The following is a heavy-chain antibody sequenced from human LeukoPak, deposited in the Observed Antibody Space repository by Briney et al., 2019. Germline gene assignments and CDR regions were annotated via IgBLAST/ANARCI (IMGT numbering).Heavy chain of an antibody. J-gene: IGHJ4*02. CDR2: IKQDGNEK. V-gene: IGHV3-7*05. Sequence: GGSLRLSCAASGFTLSSFWMSWVRQAPGKGLEWVANIKQDGNEKYYADSVKGRFTISGDNAKNSLYLQMNSLRAEDAAVYYCATIKVRANNYDTDGFEYWGQGTLVTVSS. D-gene: IGHD3-10*01. CDR3: ATIKVRANNYDTDGFEY. CDR1: GFTLSSFW.